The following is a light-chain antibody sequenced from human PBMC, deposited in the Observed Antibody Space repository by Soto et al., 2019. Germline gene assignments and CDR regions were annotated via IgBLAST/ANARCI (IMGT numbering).Light chain of an antibody. Sequence: SYELTQPLSVSVALGQTARITCGGNNIGSKNVHWYQQKPGQAPVLVIYRDSNRPSGIPERFSGSNSGNTATLTISRDQAGDEADYYGQVWDSSTVVFGGGTKLTVL. J-gene: IGLJ2*01. CDR1: NIGSKN. V-gene: IGLV3-9*01. CDR3: QVWDSSTVV. CDR2: RDS.